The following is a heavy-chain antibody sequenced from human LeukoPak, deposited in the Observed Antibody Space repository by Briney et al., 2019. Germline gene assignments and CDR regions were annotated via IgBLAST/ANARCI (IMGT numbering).Heavy chain of an antibody. CDR2: TWYDGRNK. D-gene: IGHD3-10*01. V-gene: IGHV3-33*01. J-gene: IGHJ4*02. CDR1: GITFNA. Sequence: GGSLRLSCAASGITFNAIHWVRQAPGKGLEWVALTWYDGRNKYYADSVKGRFTISIDNSKNMVYLHMNSLRADDTAVYYCATELFGSGSCPDYWGQGTLVTVSS. CDR3: ATELFGSGSCPDY.